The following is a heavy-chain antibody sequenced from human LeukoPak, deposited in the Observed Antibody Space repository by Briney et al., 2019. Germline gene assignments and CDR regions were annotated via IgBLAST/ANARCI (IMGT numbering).Heavy chain of an antibody. J-gene: IGHJ4*02. D-gene: IGHD2-2*01. CDR1: GFTFTSSA. V-gene: IGHV3-23*01. CDR3: AKPEVGVASIDC. CDR2: ISSGGTP. Sequence: GGSLRLSCGASGFTFTSSAMTWVRQAPGKGLEWVSAISSGGTPYYAASVRGRFIISRDTSTNTLYLQVKSLTAEDTAVYYCAKPEVGVASIDCWGQGTLVTVSS.